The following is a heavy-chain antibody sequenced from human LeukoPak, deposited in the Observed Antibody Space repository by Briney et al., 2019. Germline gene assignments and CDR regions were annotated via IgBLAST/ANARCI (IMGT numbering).Heavy chain of an antibody. D-gene: IGHD5-12*01. CDR2: IYSGGST. J-gene: IGHJ4*02. V-gene: IGHV3-53*01. Sequence: PGGSLRVSCAASGFTVSSDYMSWVRQAPGKGLEWVSVIYSGGSTYYADSVKGRFTISRDNSKNMLYLQMNSLRAEDTAVYYCARGGGYSGPTAYWGQGTLVTVSS. CDR1: GFTVSSDY. CDR3: ARGGGYSGPTAY.